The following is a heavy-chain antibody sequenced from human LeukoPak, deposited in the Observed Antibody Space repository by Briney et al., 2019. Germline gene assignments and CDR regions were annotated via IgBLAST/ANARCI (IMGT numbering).Heavy chain of an antibody. D-gene: IGHD1-26*01. V-gene: IGHV3-21*01. CDR2: ISGDSRYI. CDR1: GFTFSSYS. CDR3: TREVSGSLYFDY. J-gene: IGHJ4*02. Sequence: PGGSLRLSCAASGFTFSSYSMNWVRQAPGKGLEWVSAISGDSRYIYYADSVRGRFTISRDNAENSLYLQMNSLRAEDTAVYYCTREVSGSLYFDYWGQGTLVTVSS.